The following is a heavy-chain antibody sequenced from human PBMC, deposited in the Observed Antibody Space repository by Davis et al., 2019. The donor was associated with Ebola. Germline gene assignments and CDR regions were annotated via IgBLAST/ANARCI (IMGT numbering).Heavy chain of an antibody. V-gene: IGHV3-30*02. CDR2: MRYDGTNK. CDR1: GLTLSSNG. D-gene: IGHD1-7*01. Sequence: GESLKISCAASGLTLSSNGMHWVRQAPGKGLEWVAFMRYDGTNKYYTDSVKGRFTISRDNSKNTLYLQMNSLRAEDTAVYYCARNSPGGEVDYWGQGTLVTVSS. J-gene: IGHJ4*02. CDR3: ARNSPGGEVDY.